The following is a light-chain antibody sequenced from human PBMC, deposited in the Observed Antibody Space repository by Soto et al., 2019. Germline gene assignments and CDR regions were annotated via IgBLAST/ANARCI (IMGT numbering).Light chain of an antibody. J-gene: IGKJ4*01. CDR3: QQYDKQPVT. CDR2: AAS. CDR1: QSISSY. V-gene: IGKV1-39*01. Sequence: DIQMTQSPSSLSASVGDRVTITCRASQSISSYLNWYQQKPGKAPKLLIYAASSLQSGVPSRFSGSGSGTDFTLTISSLQPEDIGTFYCQQYDKQPVTFGGGTKVDIK.